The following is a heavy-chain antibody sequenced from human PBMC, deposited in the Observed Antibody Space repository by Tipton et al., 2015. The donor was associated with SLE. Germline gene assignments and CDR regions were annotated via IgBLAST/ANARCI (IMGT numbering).Heavy chain of an antibody. V-gene: IGHV4-34*01. CDR2: INHSGST. CDR3: ARLQAARTI. Sequence: TLSLTCAVYGGSFSGYYWSWIRQPPGKGLEWIGEINHSGSTNYNPSLKSRVTISVDTSKNQFSLKLSSVTAADTAVYYCARLQAARTIWGQGTMVTVSS. CDR1: GGSFSGYY. D-gene: IGHD6-6*01. J-gene: IGHJ3*02.